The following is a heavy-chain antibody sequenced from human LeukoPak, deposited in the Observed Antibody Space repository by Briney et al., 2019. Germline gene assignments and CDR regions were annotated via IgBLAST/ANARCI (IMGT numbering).Heavy chain of an antibody. CDR1: GFTFSSYA. J-gene: IGHJ6*02. CDR2: ISGSGGST. D-gene: IGHD3-9*01. V-gene: IGHV3-23*01. Sequence: GGSLRLSCAASGFTFSSYAMGWVRQAPGKGLEWVSAISGSGGSTYYADSVKGRFTISRDNSKNTLYLQMNSLRAEDTAVYYCAKDAPTHYDILTGYYYGMDVWGQGTTVTVSS. CDR3: AKDAPTHYDILTGYYYGMDV.